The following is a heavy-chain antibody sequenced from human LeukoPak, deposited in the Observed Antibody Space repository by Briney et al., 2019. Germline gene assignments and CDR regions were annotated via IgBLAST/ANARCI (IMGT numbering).Heavy chain of an antibody. Sequence: GGSLRLSCAASGFTFDDYAMHWVRQAPGKGLEWVSLISEDGGSTYYADSVKGRFTISRDNNKNSLYLQMNSLRTEDTALYYCAKDISGSSSYYFDNWGQGTLVTVSS. CDR3: AKDISGSSSYYFDN. D-gene: IGHD6-6*01. CDR1: GFTFDDYA. J-gene: IGHJ4*02. V-gene: IGHV3-43*02. CDR2: ISEDGGST.